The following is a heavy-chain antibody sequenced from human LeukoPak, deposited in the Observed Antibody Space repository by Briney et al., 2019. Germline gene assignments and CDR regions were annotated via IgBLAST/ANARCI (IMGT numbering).Heavy chain of an antibody. Sequence: PSETLSLTCTVSGGSISSYYWSWIRQPPGKGLEWIGYIYHSGSTNYNPSLKSRVTISVDTSKNQFSLKLSSVTAADTAVYYCARWVGIAVTGTDYFGYWGQGTLVTVSS. V-gene: IGHV4-59*08. CDR3: ARWVGIAVTGTDYFGY. D-gene: IGHD6-19*01. CDR2: IYHSGST. CDR1: GGSISSYY. J-gene: IGHJ4*02.